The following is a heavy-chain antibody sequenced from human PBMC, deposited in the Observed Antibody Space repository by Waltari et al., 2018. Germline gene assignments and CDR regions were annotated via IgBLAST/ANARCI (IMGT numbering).Heavy chain of an antibody. CDR1: GFTFDDYA. CDR3: AKGPGGARHYYYMDV. V-gene: IGHV3-9*01. CDR2: ISWNSGSI. J-gene: IGHJ6*03. D-gene: IGHD1-26*01. Sequence: EVQLVESGGGLVQPGRSLRLSCAASGFTFDDYAMHWVRQAPGKGLGWVSGISWNSGSIGYADSVKGRFTISRDNAKNSLYLQMNSLRAEDTALYYCAKGPGGARHYYYMDVWGKGTTVTVSS.